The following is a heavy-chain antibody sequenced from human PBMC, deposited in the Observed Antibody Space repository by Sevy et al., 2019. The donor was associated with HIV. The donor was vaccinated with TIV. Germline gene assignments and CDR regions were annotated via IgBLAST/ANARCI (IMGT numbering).Heavy chain of an antibody. Sequence: SETLSLTCAVYGGSFSGYYWSWIRQPPGKGLEWIGEINHSGSTNYNPSLKSRVTISVDTSKNQFSLKLSSVTAADTAMYYCARGNPSGITMIVVVTRGYFDYWGQGTLVTVSS. CDR3: ARGNPSGITMIVVVTRGYFDY. J-gene: IGHJ4*02. V-gene: IGHV4-34*01. CDR1: GGSFSGYY. CDR2: INHSGST. D-gene: IGHD3-22*01.